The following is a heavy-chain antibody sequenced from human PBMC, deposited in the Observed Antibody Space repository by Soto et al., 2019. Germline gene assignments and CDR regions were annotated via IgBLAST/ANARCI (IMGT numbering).Heavy chain of an antibody. Sequence: QVQLQESGPGLVKPSQTLSLTCTVSGGSISSGDYYWSWIRQPPGKGLEWIGYIYYSGSTYYNPSLKSRVTISVDTSKNQFSLKLSSVTAADTAVYYCARDRFGELSYYYCGMDVWGQGTTVTVSS. CDR2: IYYSGST. CDR3: ARDRFGELSYYYCGMDV. V-gene: IGHV4-30-4*01. D-gene: IGHD3-10*01. CDR1: GGSISSGDYY. J-gene: IGHJ6*02.